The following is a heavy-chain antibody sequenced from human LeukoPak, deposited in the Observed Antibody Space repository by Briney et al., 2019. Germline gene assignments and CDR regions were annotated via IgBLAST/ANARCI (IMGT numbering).Heavy chain of an antibody. CDR1: GDSISSSRHS. Sequence: SETLSLTCTVSGDSISSSRHSWGWIRQPPGKGLEWIGSIYYSGSTYYNPSLKSRVTISVDTSKNQFSLKLSSVTAADTAVYYCARTSYYYDSSQDYWGQGTLVTVSS. CDR2: IYYSGST. CDR3: ARTSYYYDSSQDY. J-gene: IGHJ4*02. D-gene: IGHD3-22*01. V-gene: IGHV4-39*01.